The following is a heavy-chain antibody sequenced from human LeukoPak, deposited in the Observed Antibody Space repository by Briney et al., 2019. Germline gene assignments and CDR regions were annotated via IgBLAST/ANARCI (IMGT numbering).Heavy chain of an antibody. D-gene: IGHD2-15*01. V-gene: IGHV4-34*01. CDR2: INHSGST. CDR1: RGSFSGYY. Sequence: SETLSLTCAVYRGSFSGYYWSWIRQPPGKGLEWIGKINHSGSTNYNPSLKSRVTISVDTSKNQFSLKLSSVTAADTAVYYCARDCSGGSCYGAFDIWGQGTMVTVSS. CDR3: ARDCSGGSCYGAFDI. J-gene: IGHJ3*02.